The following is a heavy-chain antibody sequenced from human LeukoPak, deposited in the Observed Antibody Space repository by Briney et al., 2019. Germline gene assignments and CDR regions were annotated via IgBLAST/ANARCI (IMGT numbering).Heavy chain of an antibody. D-gene: IGHD3-22*01. CDR2: INHSGST. V-gene: IGHV4-34*01. J-gene: IGHJ3*02. Sequence: KPSETLSLTCAVYGGSFSGYYWSWIRQPPGKGLECIGEINHSGSTNYNPSLKSRVTISVDTSKNQFSLKLSSVTAADTAVYYCARGNMIVVVISAFDIWGQGTMVTVSS. CDR1: GGSFSGYY. CDR3: ARGNMIVVVISAFDI.